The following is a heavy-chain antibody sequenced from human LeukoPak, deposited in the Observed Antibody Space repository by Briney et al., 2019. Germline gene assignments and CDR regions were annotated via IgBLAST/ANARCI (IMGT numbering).Heavy chain of an antibody. D-gene: IGHD2-2*01. J-gene: IGHJ5*02. CDR3: AKGRDKYQLLSKNWFDP. CDR1: GCTFDDYA. CDR2: ISWNSGSI. V-gene: IGHV3-9*01. Sequence: GGSLRLSCAVSGCTFDDYAMHWVRQAPGKGLEWVSGISWNSGSIGYADSVKGRFTISRDNAKNSLYLQMNSLRAEDTALYYCAKGRDKYQLLSKNWFDPWGQGTLVTVSS.